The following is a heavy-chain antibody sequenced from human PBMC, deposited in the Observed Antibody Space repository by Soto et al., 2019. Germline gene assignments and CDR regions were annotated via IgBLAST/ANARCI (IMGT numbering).Heavy chain of an antibody. Sequence: QLQLQESGPGLVKPSETLSLTCTVSGGSISSSSYYWGWIRQPPGKGLEWIGSIYYSGSTYYNPSLKSRVTISVDTSKNQFSLKLSSVTAADTAVYYCARHGIYGDYGWFDYWGQGTLVTVSS. CDR3: ARHGIYGDYGWFDY. J-gene: IGHJ4*02. CDR1: GGSISSSSYY. V-gene: IGHV4-39*01. D-gene: IGHD4-17*01. CDR2: IYYSGST.